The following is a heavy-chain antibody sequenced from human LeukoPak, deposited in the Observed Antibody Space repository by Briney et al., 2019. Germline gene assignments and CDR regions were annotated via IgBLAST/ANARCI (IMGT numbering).Heavy chain of an antibody. CDR1: GGSISSGDLY. V-gene: IGHV4-61*02. J-gene: IGHJ4*02. CDR2: VYTTGKT. CDR3: ARSPDYYDSSGPYYFDY. D-gene: IGHD3-22*01. Sequence: SETLSLTCTVSGGSISSGDLYWSWIRQPAGKGLEWIGRVYTTGKTNYNPSLKSRVTISVDTSKNLFSLNLNSVTAADTAVYYCARSPDYYDSSGPYYFDYWGQGTLVTVSS.